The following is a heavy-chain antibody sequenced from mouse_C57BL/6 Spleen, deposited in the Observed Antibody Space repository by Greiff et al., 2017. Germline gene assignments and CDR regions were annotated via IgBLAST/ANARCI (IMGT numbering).Heavy chain of an antibody. D-gene: IGHD1-1*01. CDR1: GYTFTSYW. CDR3: ARGNLLLPDY. J-gene: IGHJ4*01. CDR2: IDPSDSET. Sequence: QVQLQQPGAELVRPGSSVKLSCKASGYTFTSYWMHWVKQRPIQGLEWIGNIDPSDSETHYNQKFKDKATLTVDKSSSTAYMLLSSLTSEDSAVYYCARGNLLLPDYWGQGTSVTVSS. V-gene: IGHV1-52*01.